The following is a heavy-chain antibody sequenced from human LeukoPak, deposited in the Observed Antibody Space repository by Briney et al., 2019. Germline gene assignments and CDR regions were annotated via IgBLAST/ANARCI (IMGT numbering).Heavy chain of an antibody. CDR2: INPNSGGT. CDR3: ARDQVGATTWMHYYYYYMDV. D-gene: IGHD1-26*01. V-gene: IGHV1-2*02. CDR1: GYTFTGYY. Sequence: VASVKVSCKASGYTFTGYYMHWVRQAPGQGLEWMGWINPNSGGTNYAQKFQGRVTMTRDTSISTAYMELSRLRSDDTAVYYCARDQVGATTWMHYYYYYMDVWGKGTTVTISS. J-gene: IGHJ6*03.